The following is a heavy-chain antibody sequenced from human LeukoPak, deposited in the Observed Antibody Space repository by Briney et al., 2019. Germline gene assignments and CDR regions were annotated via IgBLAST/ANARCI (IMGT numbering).Heavy chain of an antibody. Sequence: ASVKVSCKASGYTFTDYYIHWVRQAPGQGLAWMGRINPNSAGTNYAQKFQGRVTMTRDTSISTAYMELSSLRSDDTAVYYCARPNRGEQDYYYYYYMDVWGKGTTITVSS. V-gene: IGHV1-2*02. CDR2: INPNSAGT. CDR1: GYTFTDYY. J-gene: IGHJ6*03. D-gene: IGHD1-14*01. CDR3: ARPNRGEQDYYYYYYMDV.